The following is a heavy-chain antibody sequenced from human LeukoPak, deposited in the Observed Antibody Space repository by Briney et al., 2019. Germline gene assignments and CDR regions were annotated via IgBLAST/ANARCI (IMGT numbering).Heavy chain of an antibody. Sequence: PGGSLRLSCAASGFTFSSYSMNWVRQAPGKGLEWVSYISSSSSTIYYADSVKGRFTISRDNAKNSLYLQMNSLRAEDTAVYYCAKAPEYYDFWSGYRIYYFDYWGQGTLVTVSS. D-gene: IGHD3-3*01. CDR3: AKAPEYYDFWSGYRIYYFDY. V-gene: IGHV3-48*01. J-gene: IGHJ4*02. CDR2: ISSSSSTI. CDR1: GFTFSSYS.